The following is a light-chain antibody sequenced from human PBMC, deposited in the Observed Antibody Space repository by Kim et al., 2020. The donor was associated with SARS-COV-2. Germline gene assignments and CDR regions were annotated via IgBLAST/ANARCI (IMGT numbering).Light chain of an antibody. CDR1: RSDVGGYNY. CDR3: CSYAGSYTWV. J-gene: IGLJ3*02. CDR2: DGS. V-gene: IGLV2-11*03. Sequence: GKSVTISCTGTRSDVGGYNYVSWYQQHPGKAPKLMIYDGSKRPSGVPDRFSASKSGNTASLTISGLLTEDEADYYCCSYAGSYTWVFGGGTKLTVL.